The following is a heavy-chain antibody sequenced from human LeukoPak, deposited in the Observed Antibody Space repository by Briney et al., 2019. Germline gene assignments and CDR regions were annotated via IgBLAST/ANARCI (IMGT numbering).Heavy chain of an antibody. V-gene: IGHV4-61*09. D-gene: IGHD3-16*01. Sequence: SQTLSLTCTVSGGSINSGSYYWNWIRQPAGKGLEWIGEIYHSGSTNYNPSLKSRVTISVDKSKNQFSLKLSSVTAADTAVYYCAREITYAFDIWGQGTMVTVSS. CDR2: IYHSGST. CDR1: GGSINSGSYY. J-gene: IGHJ3*02. CDR3: AREITYAFDI.